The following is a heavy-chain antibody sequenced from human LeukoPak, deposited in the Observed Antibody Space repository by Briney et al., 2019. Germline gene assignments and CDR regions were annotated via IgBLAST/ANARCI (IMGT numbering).Heavy chain of an antibody. D-gene: IGHD3-10*01. CDR3: AKDMVRGDTLL. Sequence: GESLRLSCAASGFTFSSYGMHWVRQAPGKGLEWVAVISYDGSNKYYADSVKGRFTISRDNSKNTQYLQMNSLRAEDTAVYYCAKDMVRGDTLLWGRGTLVTVSS. J-gene: IGHJ2*01. CDR2: ISYDGSNK. CDR1: GFTFSSYG. V-gene: IGHV3-30*18.